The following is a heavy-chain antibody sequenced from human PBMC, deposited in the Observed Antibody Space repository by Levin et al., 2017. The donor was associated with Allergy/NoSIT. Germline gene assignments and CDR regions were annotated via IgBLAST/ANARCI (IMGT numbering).Heavy chain of an antibody. J-gene: IGHJ4*02. CDR2: ISSSGSTT. V-gene: IGHV3-48*03. CDR3: ARGAVVRY. CDR1: GISFSGDE. Sequence: GGSLRLSCAASGISFSGDEMNWVRQAPGKGLEWVSYISSSGSTTQYADSVKGRFTISRDNAKNSLYLQMNSLRADDTAVYYCARGAVVRYWGQGTLVTVSS. D-gene: IGHD6-19*01.